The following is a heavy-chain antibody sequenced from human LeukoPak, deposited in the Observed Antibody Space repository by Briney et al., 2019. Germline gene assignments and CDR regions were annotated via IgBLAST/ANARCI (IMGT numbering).Heavy chain of an antibody. J-gene: IGHJ4*02. CDR3: TRDPRRLDY. CDR1: GFTFSTYW. CDR2: INGDGSTT. Sequence: GGSLRLSCAASGFTFSTYWIHWVRQAPGKGLVWVSRINGDGSTTTYADSVKGRFTISRDNAKNTVYLQMNSLRAEDTAVYYCTRDPRRLDYWGQGTLVTVSS. V-gene: IGHV3-74*01.